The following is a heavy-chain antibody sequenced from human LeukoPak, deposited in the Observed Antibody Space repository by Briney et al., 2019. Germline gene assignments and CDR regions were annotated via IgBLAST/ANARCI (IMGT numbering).Heavy chain of an antibody. V-gene: IGHV3-48*03. D-gene: IGHD4-17*01. CDR2: ISSSGNGI. CDR3: AREYGDYANYFDF. J-gene: IGHJ4*02. Sequence: GGSLRLSCGASGFSFRSYEMNWVRQAPGKGLEWVSYISSSGNGIYYADSVKGRFTISRDNAKNSLFLQMNSLRAEDAAMYYCAREYGDYANYFDFWGQGTLVTVSS. CDR1: GFSFRSYE.